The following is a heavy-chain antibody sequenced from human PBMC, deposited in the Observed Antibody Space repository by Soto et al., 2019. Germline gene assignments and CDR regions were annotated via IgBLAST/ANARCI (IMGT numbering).Heavy chain of an antibody. CDR3: AREDRSLSGGSCYLPPEYYYHMDV. CDR1: GGSISSYY. D-gene: IGHD2-15*01. V-gene: IGHV4-59*01. J-gene: IGHJ6*03. CDR2: IYYSGST. Sequence: PSATLSLTCTVSGGSISSYYWSWIRQPPGKGLEWIGYIYYSGSTNYNPSLKSRVTISVDTSKNQFSLKLSSVTAADTAVYYCAREDRSLSGGSCYLPPEYYYHMDVWGKGTTVT.